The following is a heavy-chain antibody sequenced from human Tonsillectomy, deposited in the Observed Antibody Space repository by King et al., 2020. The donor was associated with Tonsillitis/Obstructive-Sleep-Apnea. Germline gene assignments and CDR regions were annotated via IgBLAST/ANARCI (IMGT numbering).Heavy chain of an antibody. Sequence: TLKESGPTLVKPTHSLTLTCTFSGFSLGTSGLGVGWIRQPPGKALEWLALIFWDDDKRYSPSLKSRLTITKDTSKNQVVLTMTNMDPVDTATYYCALLYNWNVPYFFEYWGQGTLVTVSS. J-gene: IGHJ4*02. D-gene: IGHD1-1*01. CDR2: IFWDDDK. V-gene: IGHV2-5*02. CDR3: ALLYNWNVPYFFEY. CDR1: GFSLGTSGLG.